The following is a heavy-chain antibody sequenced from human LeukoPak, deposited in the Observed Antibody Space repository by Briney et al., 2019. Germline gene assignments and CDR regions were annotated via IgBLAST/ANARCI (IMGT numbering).Heavy chain of an antibody. V-gene: IGHV3-21*04. Sequence: GGSLRLSCAASGFIFSSYNMNWVRQAPGKGLEWVSSISSRSRDVYYADSVKGRFTISRDNSKNTLYLQMNSLRAEDTAVYYCASRYCTNGICYVWFPHDAFDIWGQGTMVTVSS. CDR2: ISSRSRDV. CDR3: ASRYCTNGICYVWFPHDAFDI. CDR1: GFIFSSYN. D-gene: IGHD2-8*01. J-gene: IGHJ3*02.